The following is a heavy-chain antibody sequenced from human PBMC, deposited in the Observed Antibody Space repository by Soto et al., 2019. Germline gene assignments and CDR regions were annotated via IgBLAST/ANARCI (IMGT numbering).Heavy chain of an antibody. Sequence: PGGSLRLSCAASGFTFSSYAVSWVRQAPGKGLEWVSAISGSGGSTYYADSVKGRFTISRDNSKNTLYLQMNSLRSDDTAVYYCARDTNCSSTSCHPDNWFDPWGQGTLVTVSS. D-gene: IGHD2-2*01. CDR1: GFTFSSYA. CDR2: ISGSGGST. V-gene: IGHV3-23*01. CDR3: ARDTNCSSTSCHPDNWFDP. J-gene: IGHJ5*02.